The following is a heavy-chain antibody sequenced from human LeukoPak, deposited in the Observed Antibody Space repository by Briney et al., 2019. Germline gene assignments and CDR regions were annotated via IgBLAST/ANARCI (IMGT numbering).Heavy chain of an antibody. D-gene: IGHD3-3*01. V-gene: IGHV3-21*01. CDR1: GFTFSSYS. Sequence: GGSLRLSCAASGFTFSSYSMNWVRQAPGKGLEWVSSISSSSYIYYADSVKGRFTIPRDNAKNSLYLQMNSLRAEDTAVYYCARGEGWLLYPSTTTYYFDYWGQGTLVTVSS. J-gene: IGHJ4*02. CDR2: ISSSSYI. CDR3: ARGEGWLLYPSTTTYYFDY.